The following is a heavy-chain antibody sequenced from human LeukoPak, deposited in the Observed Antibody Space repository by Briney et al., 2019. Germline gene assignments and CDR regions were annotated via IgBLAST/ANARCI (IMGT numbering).Heavy chain of an antibody. CDR2: ISYDGSNK. V-gene: IGHV3-30*18. J-gene: IGHJ3*02. CDR1: GFTFSSYG. Sequence: GGSLRLSCAASGFTFSSYGMHWVRQAPGKGLVWVAVISYDGSNKYYADSVKGRFTISRDNSKNTLYLQMNSLRAEDTAVYYCAKDGPGPQFWAPFDAFDIWGQGTMVTVSS. CDR3: AKDGPGPQFWAPFDAFDI. D-gene: IGHD3-3*02.